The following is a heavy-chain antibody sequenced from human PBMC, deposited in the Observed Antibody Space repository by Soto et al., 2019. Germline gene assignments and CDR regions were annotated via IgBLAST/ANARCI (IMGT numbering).Heavy chain of an antibody. CDR1: GGSISSGGYS. J-gene: IGHJ6*02. CDR3: ARAHYGDYGYGMDV. D-gene: IGHD4-17*01. V-gene: IGHV4-30-2*01. CDR2: IQHGGST. Sequence: QLQLQESGSGLVKPSQTLSLTCAVSGGSISSGGYSWSWIRQPPGKGLEWIGYIQHGGSTYYNPSLKSRVTRSVDRSKNQFSLKLTSVTAADTAVYYCARAHYGDYGYGMDVWGQGTTVTVSS.